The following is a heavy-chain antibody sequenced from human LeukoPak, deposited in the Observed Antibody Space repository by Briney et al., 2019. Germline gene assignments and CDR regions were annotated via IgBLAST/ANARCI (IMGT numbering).Heavy chain of an antibody. V-gene: IGHV4-4*07. CDR2: IYTSGTT. CDR1: GGSISSYY. D-gene: IGHD6-13*01. CDR3: ARPIADWFDP. Sequence: SETLSLTCTVSGGSISSYYWSWIRQPAGKGLEWIGRIYTSGTTDYNPSLKSRLTVSLDTSKNQFSLKLRSVTAADTAVYYCARPIADWFDPWGQGILVTVSS. J-gene: IGHJ5*02.